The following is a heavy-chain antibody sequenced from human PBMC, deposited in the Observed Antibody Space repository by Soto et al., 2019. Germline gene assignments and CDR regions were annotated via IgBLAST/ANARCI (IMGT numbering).Heavy chain of an antibody. V-gene: IGHV4-61*08. CDR3: ARANCVRCPFDL. J-gene: IGHJ4*02. Sequence: PSETLSLTCSVSGASLTRGVYYWSWLRQPPGRQLEWIGSIYYRGTTNYTPSLTGRVTISEDTSRNQVSVTVKSVTAADTAVYFCARANCVRCPFDLWGQGTLVTVYS. CDR1: GASLTRGVYY. D-gene: IGHD2-21*01. CDR2: IYYRGTT.